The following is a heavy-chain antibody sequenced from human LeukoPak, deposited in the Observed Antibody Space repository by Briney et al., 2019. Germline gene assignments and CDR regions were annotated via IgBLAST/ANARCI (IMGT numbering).Heavy chain of an antibody. CDR1: GFTFSPYW. V-gene: IGHV3-74*01. Sequence: PGGSLRLSCAASGFTFSPYWMHWVRQGPGKGLVWVARIDNDGRSTIYAASVRGRLTISRDNAQNTLYLQMDSLRAEDTAIYYCARGGFDHAFDVWGQGTMVTVSS. CDR3: ARGGFDHAFDV. CDR2: IDNDGRST. D-gene: IGHD3-9*01. J-gene: IGHJ3*01.